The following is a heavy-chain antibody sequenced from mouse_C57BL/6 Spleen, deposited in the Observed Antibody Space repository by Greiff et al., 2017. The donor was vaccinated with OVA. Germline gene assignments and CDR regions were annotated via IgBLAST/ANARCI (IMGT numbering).Heavy chain of an antibody. CDR3: ARLGLLDV. V-gene: IGHV1-69*01. D-gene: IGHD2-13*01. Sequence: QVQLQQPGAELVMPGASVKLSCKASGYTFTSYWMHWVKQRPGQGLEWIGEIDPSDSYTNYNQKFKGKSTLTVDKSSSTAYMQLSSLTSEDSAVYYCARLGLLDVWGTGTTVTVSS. CDR2: IDPSDSYT. J-gene: IGHJ1*03. CDR1: GYTFTSYW.